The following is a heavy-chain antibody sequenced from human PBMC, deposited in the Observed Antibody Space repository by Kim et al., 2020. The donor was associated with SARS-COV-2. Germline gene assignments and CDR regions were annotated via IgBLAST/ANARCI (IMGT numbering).Heavy chain of an antibody. Sequence: ASVKVSCKASGYTFTSYYMHWVRQAPGQGLEWMGIINPSGGSTSYAQKFQGRVTMTRDTSTSTVYMELSSLRSEDTAVYYCARDRIPSGRENWFDPWGQGTLVTVSS. CDR3: ARDRIPSGRENWFDP. CDR1: GYTFTSYY. J-gene: IGHJ5*02. D-gene: IGHD6-25*01. V-gene: IGHV1-46*01. CDR2: INPSGGST.